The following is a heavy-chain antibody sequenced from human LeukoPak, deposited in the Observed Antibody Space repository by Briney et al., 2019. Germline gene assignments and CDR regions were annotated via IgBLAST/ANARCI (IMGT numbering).Heavy chain of an antibody. J-gene: IGHJ6*02. CDR2: IYTSGST. Sequence: SETLSLTCTVSGGSISSYYWSWIRQPAGKGLEWIGRIYTSGSTNYHPSLKSRVNMSVDTSKNQFSLKLSSVTAADTAVYYCARDSVAGTAATFYYSYGMDVWGQGTTVTVSS. D-gene: IGHD6-19*01. CDR3: ARDSVAGTAATFYYSYGMDV. CDR1: GGSISSYY. V-gene: IGHV4-4*07.